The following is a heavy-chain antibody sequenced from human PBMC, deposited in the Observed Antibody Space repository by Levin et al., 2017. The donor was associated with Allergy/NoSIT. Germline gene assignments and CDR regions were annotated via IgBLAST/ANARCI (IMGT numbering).Heavy chain of an antibody. CDR1: GGSISSGGYY. V-gene: IGHV4-31*03. D-gene: IGHD3-3*01. Sequence: SQTLSLTCTVSGGSISSGGYYWSWLRQHPGKGLEWIGYIYYSGSTYYNPSLKSRVTISVDTSKNQFSLKLSSVTAADTAVYYCARKDYDSPFDPWGQGTLVTVSS. CDR2: IYYSGST. J-gene: IGHJ5*02. CDR3: ARKDYDSPFDP.